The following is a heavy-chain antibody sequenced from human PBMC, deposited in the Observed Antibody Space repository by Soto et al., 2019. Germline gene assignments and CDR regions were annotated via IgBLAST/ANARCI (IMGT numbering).Heavy chain of an antibody. CDR3: ARVKNWFDP. CDR1: GGSFSGYY. J-gene: IGHJ5*02. CDR2: INHSGST. V-gene: IGHV4-34*01. Sequence: PSETLPLTCAVYGGSFSGYYWSWIRQPPGKGLEWIGEINHSGSTNYNPSLKSRVTISVDTSKNQFSLKLSSVTAADTAVYYCARVKNWFDPWGQGTLVTVSS.